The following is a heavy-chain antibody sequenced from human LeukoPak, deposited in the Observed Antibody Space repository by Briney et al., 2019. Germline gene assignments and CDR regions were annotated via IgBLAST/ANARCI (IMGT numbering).Heavy chain of an antibody. D-gene: IGHD6-19*01. V-gene: IGHV7-4-1*02. CDR1: GYSENFYG. J-gene: IGHJ3*02. Sequence: GASVKVSCKTSGYSENFYGITWVRQAPGQGLEWMGWINTNTANPTYAQGFTGRFVFSLDTSVSTAYLQISSLKAEDTAVYYCARAHGPQWAFDIWGQGTAVTVSS. CDR3: ARAHGPQWAFDI. CDR2: INTNTANP.